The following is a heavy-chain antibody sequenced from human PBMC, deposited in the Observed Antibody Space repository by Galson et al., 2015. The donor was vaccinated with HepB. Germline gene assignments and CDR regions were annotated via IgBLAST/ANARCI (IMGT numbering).Heavy chain of an antibody. V-gene: IGHV3-7*01. CDR2: INPDGSKL. D-gene: IGHD2-15*01. Sequence: SLRLSCAAPGFTFRSSWLVWVRQAQGKGLEWVATINPDGSKLGYLDSVRGRFTISRDNAQNSLLLHMNSLTAEDTAVYYCARDRAYSSFDYWGQGTLVTVSS. CDR1: GFTFRSSW. CDR3: ARDRAYSSFDY. J-gene: IGHJ4*02.